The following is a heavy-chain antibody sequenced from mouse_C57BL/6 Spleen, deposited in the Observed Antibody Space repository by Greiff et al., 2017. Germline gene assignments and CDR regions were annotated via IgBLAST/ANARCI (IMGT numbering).Heavy chain of an antibody. CDR1: GFTFSSYA. V-gene: IGHV5-4*01. J-gene: IGHJ2*01. CDR2: ISDGGSYT. Sequence: EVKVVESGGGLVKPGGSLKLSCAASGFTFSSYAMSWVRQTPEKRLEWVATISDGGSYTYYPDNVKGRFTISRDNAKNNLYLQMSHLKSEDTAMYYCARDQGYGLYYFDYRGQGTTLTVSS. CDR3: ARDQGYGLYYFDY. D-gene: IGHD1-1*02.